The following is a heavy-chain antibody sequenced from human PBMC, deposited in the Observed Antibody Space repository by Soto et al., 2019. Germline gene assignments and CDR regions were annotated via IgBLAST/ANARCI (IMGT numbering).Heavy chain of an antibody. CDR1: GFTFSNYW. V-gene: IGHV3-74*01. CDR2: INSDGSTT. Sequence: EVQLVESGGGLVQPGGSLRLSCAASGFTFSNYWMHWVRQAPGKGLVWVSHINSDGSTTSYADSVKGRFTISRDNAKNTLYLQMKSLRAEDTAVYYCARPQIVVAGPWFDPWGQGILVTVSS. D-gene: IGHD6-19*01. J-gene: IGHJ5*02. CDR3: ARPQIVVAGPWFDP.